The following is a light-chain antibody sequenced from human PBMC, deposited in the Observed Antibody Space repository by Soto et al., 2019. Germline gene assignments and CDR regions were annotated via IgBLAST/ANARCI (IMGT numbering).Light chain of an antibody. J-gene: IGKJ1*01. Sequence: DIQMTQSPSTLSASVGDRVTITCRASQSISTWLAWYQQKPGKAPELLIYDASTLESGVPSRFSGSGSGTEFTLSISSLQPDDFAAYYCHQYNSGTFGQGTKVDNK. CDR1: QSISTW. CDR3: HQYNSGT. V-gene: IGKV1-5*01. CDR2: DAS.